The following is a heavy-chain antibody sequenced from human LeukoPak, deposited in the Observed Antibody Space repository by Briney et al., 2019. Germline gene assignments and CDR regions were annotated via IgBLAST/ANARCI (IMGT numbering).Heavy chain of an antibody. J-gene: IGHJ3*02. CDR1: GFTFSSYA. CDR2: IRDGGDDTA. V-gene: IGHV3-23*01. Sequence: GGSLRLSCAASGFTFSSYAMSWVRQAPGKGLEWVTGIRDGGDDTAYYADSVKGRFTISRDNSKNTLYLQMSSLRAEDTAVYYCAKTRSVTTPSHDAFDIWGQGTMVTVSS. CDR3: AKTRSVTTPSHDAFDI. D-gene: IGHD4-17*01.